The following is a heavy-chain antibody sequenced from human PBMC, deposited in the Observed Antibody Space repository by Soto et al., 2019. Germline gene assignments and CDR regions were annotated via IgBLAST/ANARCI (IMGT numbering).Heavy chain of an antibody. J-gene: IGHJ6*02. Sequence: PSETLSLTCTVSGGSISSSSYYWGWIRQPPGKGLEWIGSIYYSGSTYYNPSLKSRVTISVDTSKNQFSLKLSSVTAADTAVYYCAYGDIVVVPAAMGSGGYYYYGMDVWGQGTTVTVS. D-gene: IGHD2-2*01. CDR1: GGSISSSSYY. V-gene: IGHV4-39*01. CDR3: AYGDIVVVPAAMGSGGYYYYGMDV. CDR2: IYYSGST.